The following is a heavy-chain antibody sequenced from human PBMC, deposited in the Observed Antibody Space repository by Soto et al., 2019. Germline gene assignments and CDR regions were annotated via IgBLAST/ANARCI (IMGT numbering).Heavy chain of an antibody. CDR1: GGSISGSGYY. CDR2: IYYSGSS. V-gene: IGHV4-39*01. Sequence: SETLSLTCTVSGGSISGSGYYWGWIRQPPGKGLEWIGYIYYSGSSHYNPSLRRRVIMSVDTSKRQFSLQLKSLTAADTAFYYCARTVLGPDILADQFVDYYYYMDVWGQGTTVTVSS. J-gene: IGHJ6*03. D-gene: IGHD3-9*01. CDR3: ARTVLGPDILADQFVDYYYYMDV.